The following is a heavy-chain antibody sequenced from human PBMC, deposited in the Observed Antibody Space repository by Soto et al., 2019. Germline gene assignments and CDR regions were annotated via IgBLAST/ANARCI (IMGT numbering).Heavy chain of an antibody. D-gene: IGHD3-3*01. Sequence: QVQLVQSGAEVKKPGASVKVSCKASGYTFTSYYMHWVRQAPGQGLEWMGIINPSGGSTSYAQKFQCRVNMTRDTSTSTVYMELSSLRSEDTAVYYCARDWNYDFWSGQDRGGPSNWFDPWGQGTLVTVSS. J-gene: IGHJ5*02. CDR2: INPSGGST. V-gene: IGHV1-46*01. CDR3: ARDWNYDFWSGQDRGGPSNWFDP. CDR1: GYTFTSYY.